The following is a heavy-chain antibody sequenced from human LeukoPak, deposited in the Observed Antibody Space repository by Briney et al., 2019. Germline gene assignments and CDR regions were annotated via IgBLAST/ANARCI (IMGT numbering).Heavy chain of an antibody. CDR2: IYTSGST. Sequence: ETLSLTCAVYGGSFSGYYWSWLRQPAGKGLEWIGRIYTSGSTNYNPSLKSRVTMSVDTSKNQFSLKLSSVTAADTAVYYCARVGVVADYFDYWGQGTLVTVSS. V-gene: IGHV4-59*10. J-gene: IGHJ4*02. CDR3: ARVGVVADYFDY. CDR1: GGSFSGYY. D-gene: IGHD2-15*01.